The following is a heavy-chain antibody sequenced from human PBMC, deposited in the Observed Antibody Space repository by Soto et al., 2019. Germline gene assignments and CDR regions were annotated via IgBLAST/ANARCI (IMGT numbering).Heavy chain of an antibody. CDR3: ARDGALNVDTAMVTSNDAFDI. V-gene: IGHV1-69*05. CDR1: GGTFSSYA. J-gene: IGHJ3*02. D-gene: IGHD5-18*01. CDR2: IIANIGTA. Sequence: ASVKVSCKASGGTFSSYAISWVRQAPGQGLEWMGWIIANIGTANYAQKFQGRVTMTTDTSTSTAYMELRSLRYDDTAVYYCARDGALNVDTAMVTSNDAFDIWGQGTMVTVSS.